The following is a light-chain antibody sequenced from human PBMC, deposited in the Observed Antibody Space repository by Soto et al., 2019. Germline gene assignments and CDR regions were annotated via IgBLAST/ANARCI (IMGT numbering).Light chain of an antibody. CDR1: SSDVGGYNY. Sequence: QSALTQPPSAPGSPGQSVIISCTGTSSDVGGYNYVSWYQQHPGKAPKLIIYEVTKRPSGVPYRFSGSKSGNTASLTVSGLQTEDEADYYCSSYGGFNNVLFGGGTKLTVL. CDR3: SSYGGFNNVL. J-gene: IGLJ2*01. CDR2: EVT. V-gene: IGLV2-8*01.